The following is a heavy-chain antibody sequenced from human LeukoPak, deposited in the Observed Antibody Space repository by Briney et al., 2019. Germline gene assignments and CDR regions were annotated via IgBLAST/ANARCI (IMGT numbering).Heavy chain of an antibody. J-gene: IGHJ1*01. V-gene: IGHV3-23*01. Sequence: GGSLRLSCAVYGVTFSSYAMSWVRQAPGKGLEWVAAISGSGGGTDYADSVKGRFTISRDNSKNTLYLQMNSLRAEDTAVYYCAKGEQWLVLYFQHWGQGTLVTVSS. CDR1: GVTFSSYA. D-gene: IGHD6-19*01. CDR3: AKGEQWLVLYFQH. CDR2: ISGSGGGT.